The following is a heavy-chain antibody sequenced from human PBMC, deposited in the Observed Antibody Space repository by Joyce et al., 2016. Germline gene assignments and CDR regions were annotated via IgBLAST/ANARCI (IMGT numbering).Heavy chain of an antibody. J-gene: IGHJ6*03. CDR3: GMDV. Sequence: QVQVVESGGGVVQPGRSLRLSCAASGFPFVTYDLQWVRQAPSKGLELVAVITSDGSKKYYVDSVKGRFTISSDNSKNTMYLQLSRLRPEDTAVYNCGMDVWGKGTTVTVSS. V-gene: IGHV3-30*03. CDR2: ITSDGSKK. CDR1: GFPFVTYD.